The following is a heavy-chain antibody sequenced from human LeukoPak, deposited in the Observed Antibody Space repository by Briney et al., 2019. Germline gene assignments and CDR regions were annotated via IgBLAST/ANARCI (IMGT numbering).Heavy chain of an antibody. CDR2: INAGNGNT. J-gene: IGHJ5*02. Sequence: ASVKVSCKASGYTFTSYAMHWVRQAPGQRLEWMGWINAGNGNTKYSQKFQGRVTITRDTSASTAYMELSSLRSEDTAVYYCARAMIVVDNWFDPGGQGTLVTVSS. CDR1: GYTFTSYA. V-gene: IGHV1-3*01. CDR3: ARAMIVVDNWFDP. D-gene: IGHD3-22*01.